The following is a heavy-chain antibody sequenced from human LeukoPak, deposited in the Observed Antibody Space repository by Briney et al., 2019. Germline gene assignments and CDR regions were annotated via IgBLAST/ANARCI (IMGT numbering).Heavy chain of an antibody. V-gene: IGHV3-21*01. CDR3: ARGWRGVAPNWFDP. J-gene: IGHJ5*02. D-gene: IGHD2-8*02. CDR1: GFTFSSYS. CDR2: ISSSSSYI. Sequence: GGSLRLSCAASGFTFSSYSMNWVRQAPGKGLEWVSPISSSSSYIYYADSVKGRFTISRDNAKNSLYLQMNSLRAEGTAVYYCARGWRGVAPNWFDPWGQGTLVTVSS.